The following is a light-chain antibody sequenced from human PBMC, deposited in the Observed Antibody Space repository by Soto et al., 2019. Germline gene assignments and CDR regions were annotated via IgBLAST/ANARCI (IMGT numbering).Light chain of an antibody. CDR2: DAS. CDR1: QNVYNN. Sequence: EIVMTQSPATLSVSPGEGATLSCKASQNVYNNLAWYQQRPCQPPRLLIYDASTRATGISARFSGSGYGTAFTFTISSLQSEDFAVYFCQQCRSWPLTFGGGTKVAIK. V-gene: IGKV3-15*01. J-gene: IGKJ4*01. CDR3: QQCRSWPLT.